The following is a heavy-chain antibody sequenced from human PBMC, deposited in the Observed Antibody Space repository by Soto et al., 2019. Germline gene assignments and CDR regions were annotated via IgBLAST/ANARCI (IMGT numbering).Heavy chain of an antibody. CDR2: INTGNGNT. Sequence: ASVKVSCKASGYTFTNYPMFWVRQAPGQGLEWLGWINTGNGNTKCSQKFQGRVTITWDTSATTTYIELSSLRSEDTAVYYCAGGHCSGDCYSDYWGQGTLVTVSS. V-gene: IGHV1-3*04. CDR3: AGGHCSGDCYSDY. J-gene: IGHJ4*02. CDR1: GYTFTNYP. D-gene: IGHD2-21*02.